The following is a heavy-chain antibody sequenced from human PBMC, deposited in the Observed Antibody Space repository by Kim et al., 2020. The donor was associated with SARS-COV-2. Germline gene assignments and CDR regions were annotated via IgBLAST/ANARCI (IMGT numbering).Heavy chain of an antibody. CDR2: IYYSGST. CDR1: GGSISSYY. J-gene: IGHJ4*02. D-gene: IGHD6-19*01. CDR3: AREPYSSGWDDY. Sequence: SETLSLTCTVSGGSISSYYWSWIRQPPGKGLEWIGYIYYSGSTNYNPSLKSRVTISVDTSKNQFSLKLNSLTTADTAVYYCAREPYSSGWDDYWVQGTLV. V-gene: IGHV4-59*01.